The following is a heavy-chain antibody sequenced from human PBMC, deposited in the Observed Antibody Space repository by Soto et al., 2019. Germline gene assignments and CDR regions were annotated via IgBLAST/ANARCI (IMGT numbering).Heavy chain of an antibody. J-gene: IGHJ6*03. CDR2: ISGSGGST. Sequence: HLGASLRLSYGTSGFTFSICAMSRVRQAPGKGLEWVSAISGSGGSTYYADSVKGRFTISRDNSKNTLYLQMNSLRAEDTAVYYCAKDEKAATRYYYYYYMDVWGKGT. D-gene: IGHD2-15*01. CDR1: GFTFSICA. V-gene: IGHV3-23*01. CDR3: AKDEKAATRYYYYYYMDV.